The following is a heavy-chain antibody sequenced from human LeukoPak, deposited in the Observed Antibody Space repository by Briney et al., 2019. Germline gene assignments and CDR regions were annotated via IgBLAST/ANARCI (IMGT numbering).Heavy chain of an antibody. CDR3: ARGSQLYDQDDY. CDR1: GYTFTSYD. Sequence: ASVKVSCKASGYTFTSYDINWVRQAPGQGLEWMGWMNPNSGNTGYAQKFQGRVTMTRNTSISAAYMELSSLRSEDTAVYYCARGSQLYDQDDYWGQGTLVTVSS. CDR2: MNPNSGNT. J-gene: IGHJ4*02. V-gene: IGHV1-8*01. D-gene: IGHD3-16*01.